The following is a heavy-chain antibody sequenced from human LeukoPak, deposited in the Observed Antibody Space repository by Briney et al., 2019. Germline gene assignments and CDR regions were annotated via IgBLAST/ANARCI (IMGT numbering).Heavy chain of an antibody. D-gene: IGHD3-10*01. J-gene: IGHJ4*02. V-gene: IGHV3-20*04. CDR2: INWNGGST. CDR1: GFTFDDYG. Sequence: PGGSLRLSCAASGFTFDDYGMSWVRQAPGKGLEWVSGINWNGGSTGYADSVKGRFTISRDNAKNSLYLQMNSLRAEDTALYYCARFPITMVRGEYYFDYWGQGTLVTVSS. CDR3: ARFPITMVRGEYYFDY.